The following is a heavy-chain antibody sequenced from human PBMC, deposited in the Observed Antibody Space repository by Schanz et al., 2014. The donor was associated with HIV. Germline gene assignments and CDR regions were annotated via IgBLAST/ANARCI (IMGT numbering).Heavy chain of an antibody. CDR2: ISYDGSNK. J-gene: IGHJ4*02. D-gene: IGHD7-27*01. V-gene: IGHV3-30*04. CDR1: GFTFSSYA. Sequence: QVQLVESGGGVVQPGRSLRLSCEASGFTFSSYAMHWVRQAPGRGLEWVAAISYDGSNKYYADSVKGRFTISRDNSKNTLFLQMNNLRAEDTAVYYCARAEPLTPVDYWGQGTLVTVSS. CDR3: ARAEPLTPVDY.